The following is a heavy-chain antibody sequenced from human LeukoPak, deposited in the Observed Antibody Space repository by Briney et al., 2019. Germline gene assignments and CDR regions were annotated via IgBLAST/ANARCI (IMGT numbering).Heavy chain of an antibody. J-gene: IGHJ4*02. CDR1: GFTFSSYA. CDR2: KSYDGSNK. V-gene: IGHV3-30*04. Sequence: GGSLRLSCAASGFTFSSYAMHWVRQAPGKGLEWVAVKSYDGSNKYYADSVKGRFTISRDNSKNTLYLQMNSLRAEDTAVYYCARPILTGYHIYQGFDYWGRGTLVTVSS. CDR3: ARPILTGYHIYQGFDY. D-gene: IGHD3-9*01.